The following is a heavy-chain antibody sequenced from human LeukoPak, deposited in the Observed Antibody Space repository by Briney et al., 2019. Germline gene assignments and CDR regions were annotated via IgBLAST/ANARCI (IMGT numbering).Heavy chain of an antibody. Sequence: PGGSLRLSCAASGFTFSSYSMNWVRQAPGKGLEWVSSISSSSSYIYYADSVKGRFTISRDNAKNSLYLQMNSLRAEDTAVYYCARDRRLDSSGELYWGQGTLVTVSS. J-gene: IGHJ4*02. CDR3: ARDRRLDSSGELY. CDR2: ISSSSSYI. D-gene: IGHD6-19*01. CDR1: GFTFSSYS. V-gene: IGHV3-21*01.